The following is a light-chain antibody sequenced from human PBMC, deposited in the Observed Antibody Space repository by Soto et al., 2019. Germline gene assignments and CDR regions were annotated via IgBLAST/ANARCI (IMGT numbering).Light chain of an antibody. CDR2: DAS. CDR3: QQYDNLPIT. CDR1: QDISNY. Sequence: DIQMTQSPSSLSASVGDRVTITCQASQDISNYLNWYQQKPGKAPKLLIYDASNLKTGVPTRFSGGGSGTDFTFTISSLQPEDIATYYCQQYDNLPITFGQGTRLEIK. J-gene: IGKJ5*01. V-gene: IGKV1-33*01.